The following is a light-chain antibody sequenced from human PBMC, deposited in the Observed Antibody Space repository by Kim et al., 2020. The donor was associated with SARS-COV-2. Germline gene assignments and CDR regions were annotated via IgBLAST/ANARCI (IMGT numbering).Light chain of an antibody. CDR1: NIGNKG. CDR3: QVWDKSNDVGV. CDR2: NDY. Sequence: SYELTQPPSVSVAPGQTARITCGGNNIGNKGVHWYHKKPGQAPVLVIYNDYDRPSGIPERFSGSNSGNTATLTITRVEAGDEAEYYCQVWDKSNDVGVFGGGTQLTVL. V-gene: IGLV3-21*04. J-gene: IGLJ3*02.